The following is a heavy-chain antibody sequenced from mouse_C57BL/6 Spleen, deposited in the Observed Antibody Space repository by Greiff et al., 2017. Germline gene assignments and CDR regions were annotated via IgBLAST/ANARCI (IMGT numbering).Heavy chain of an antibody. CDR2: IYPRDGST. V-gene: IGHV1-78*01. CDR3: ADGDYGYGHFDY. D-gene: IGHD2-2*01. CDR1: GYTFTDHT. J-gene: IGHJ2*01. Sequence: VKLMESDAELVKPGASVKISCKVSGYTFTDHTIHWMKQRPEQGLEWIGYIYPRDGSTKYNEKFKGKATLTADKSSSTAYMQLDSLTSEDSAVYFCADGDYGYGHFDYWGQGTTLTVSS.